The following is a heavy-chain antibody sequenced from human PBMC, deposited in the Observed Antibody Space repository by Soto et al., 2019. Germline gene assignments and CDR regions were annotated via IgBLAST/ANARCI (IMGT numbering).Heavy chain of an antibody. CDR3: ARDREDGSGTKYNWFDS. D-gene: IGHD3-10*01. Sequence: SVKVSCEASGGTFCNYGISWLRQAPGQGLEWMGGTIPIFDTPHYAQKFRDRVTITADATSTAYMELTSLTSEDTATYYCARDREDGSGTKYNWFDSWGQGTLVTVS. V-gene: IGHV1-69*13. J-gene: IGHJ5*01. CDR2: TIPIFDTP. CDR1: GGTFCNYG.